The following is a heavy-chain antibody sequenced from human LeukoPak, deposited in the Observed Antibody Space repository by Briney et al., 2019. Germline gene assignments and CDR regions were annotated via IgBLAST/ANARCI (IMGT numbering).Heavy chain of an antibody. Sequence: GGSLRLSCAASGFTFTNYAMTWVRQAPGKGLEWVSSISSSSYIYYADSVKGRFTISRDNAKNSLYLQMNSLRAEDTAVYYCAKGKSSGWYYFDYWGQGALVTVSS. CDR3: AKGKSSGWYYFDY. V-gene: IGHV3-69-1*01. CDR1: GFTFTNYA. D-gene: IGHD6-19*01. J-gene: IGHJ4*02. CDR2: ISSSSYI.